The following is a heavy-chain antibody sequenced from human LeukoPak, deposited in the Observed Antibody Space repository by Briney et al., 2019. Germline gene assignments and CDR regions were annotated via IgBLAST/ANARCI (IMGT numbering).Heavy chain of an antibody. CDR3: AFDCSGGSCYIN. CDR2: IKQDGSEK. CDR1: GFTFSSYW. V-gene: IGHV3-7*03. J-gene: IGHJ4*02. D-gene: IGHD2-15*01. Sequence: AGGSLRLSCAASGFTFSSYWMSWVRQAPGKGLEWVANIKQDGSEKYYVDSVKGQFTISRDNAKNSLYLQMNSLRAEDTAVYYCAFDCSGGSCYINWGQGTLVTVSS.